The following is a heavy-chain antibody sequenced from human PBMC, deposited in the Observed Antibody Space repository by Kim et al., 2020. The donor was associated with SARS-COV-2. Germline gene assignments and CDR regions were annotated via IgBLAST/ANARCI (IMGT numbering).Heavy chain of an antibody. J-gene: IGHJ4*02. V-gene: IGHV3-74*01. CDR1: GFTFSSYW. Sequence: GGSLRLSCAASGFTFSSYWMHWVRQAPGKGLVWVSRINSDGSSTSYADSVKGRFTISRDNAKNTLYLQMNSLRAEDTAVYYCARSIVVVPAAPDYWGQGTLVTVSS. CDR2: INSDGSST. D-gene: IGHD2-2*01. CDR3: ARSIVVVPAAPDY.